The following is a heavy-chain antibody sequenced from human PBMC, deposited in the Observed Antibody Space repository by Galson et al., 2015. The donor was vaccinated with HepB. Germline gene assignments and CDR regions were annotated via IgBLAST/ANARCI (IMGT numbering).Heavy chain of an antibody. V-gene: IGHV3-48*02. CDR3: ARWVGMVRGNIAY. CDR2: ISSSSTI. Sequence: SLRLSCAASGFTFSSYSMNWVRQAPGKGLEWVSYISSSSTIYYADSVKGRFTISRDNAKNSLYLQMNSLRDEDTAVYYCARWVGMVRGNIAYWGQGTLVTVSS. D-gene: IGHD3-10*01. J-gene: IGHJ4*02. CDR1: GFTFSSYS.